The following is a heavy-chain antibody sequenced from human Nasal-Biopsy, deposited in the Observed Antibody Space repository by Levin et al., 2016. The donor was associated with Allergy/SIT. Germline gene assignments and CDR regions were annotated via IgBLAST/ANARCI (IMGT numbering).Heavy chain of an antibody. CDR3: ATHSSGYFEDGIDI. J-gene: IGHJ3*02. Sequence: SETLSLTCGVSGGSISSGGSWSWIRQPAGKGLEWIGYIYHTGGAFYNPSLRSRVTISLDTSKNHFSLKLSSVTAADTAVYYCATHSSGYFEDGIDIWGQGTMVTVSS. CDR2: IYHTGGA. D-gene: IGHD3-22*01. CDR1: GGSISSGGS. V-gene: IGHV4-30-2*02.